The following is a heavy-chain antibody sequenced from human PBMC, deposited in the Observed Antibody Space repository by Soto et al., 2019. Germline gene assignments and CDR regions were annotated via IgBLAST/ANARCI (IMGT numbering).Heavy chain of an antibody. Sequence: PGGSLRLSCAASGVTFSSYAMHWVRQAPGKGLEWVAVIWYDGRIKYYTDSVKGRFTISRDNSKNTLYLVMNSLGAEDTAVYYCARDWMGSTSSCLVVWGQGTTVTVSS. V-gene: IGHV3-33*01. J-gene: IGHJ6*02. CDR1: GVTFSSYA. D-gene: IGHD2-2*01. CDR3: ARDWMGSTSSCLVV. CDR2: IWYDGRIK.